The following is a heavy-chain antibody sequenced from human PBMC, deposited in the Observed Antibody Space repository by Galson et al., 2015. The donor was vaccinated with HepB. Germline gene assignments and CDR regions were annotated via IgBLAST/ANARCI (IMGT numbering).Heavy chain of an antibody. CDR3: ARDGSPDYYGSGSYPLVSRQDLVSDAFDI. CDR2: IWYDGSNK. D-gene: IGHD3-10*01. J-gene: IGHJ3*02. CDR1: GFTFSSYG. V-gene: IGHV3-33*01. Sequence: SLRLSCAASGFTFSSYGMHWVRQAPGKGLEWVAVIWYDGSNKYYADSVKGRFTISRDNSKNTLYLQMNSLRAEDTAVYYCARDGSPDYYGSGSYPLVSRQDLVSDAFDIWGQGTMVTVSS.